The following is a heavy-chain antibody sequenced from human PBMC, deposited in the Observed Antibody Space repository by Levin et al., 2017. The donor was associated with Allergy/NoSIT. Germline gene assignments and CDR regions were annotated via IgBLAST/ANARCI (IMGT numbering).Heavy chain of an antibody. J-gene: IGHJ4*02. CDR3: AREGARTVADFDY. V-gene: IGHV1-2*02. D-gene: IGHD6-19*01. CDR2: INPNSGGT. Sequence: AASVKVSCKASGYTFTGYYMHWVRQAPGQGLEWMGWINPNSGGTNYAQKFQGRVTMTRDTSFSTAYMELSRLRSDDTAVYYCAREGARTVADFDYWGQGTLVTVSS. CDR1: GYTFTGYY.